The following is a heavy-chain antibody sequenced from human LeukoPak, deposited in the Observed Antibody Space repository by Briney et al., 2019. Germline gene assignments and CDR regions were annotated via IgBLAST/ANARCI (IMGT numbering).Heavy chain of an antibody. CDR1: GGTFSSYA. CDR2: IIPIFGAA. Sequence: ASVKVSCKGSGGTFSSYAISWVRQAPGQGLEWMGGIIPIFGAANYAQKFQGRVTITADESTSTAYMELSSLRSEDTAVYYCASGVGLRFLEGLYYMDVWGKGTTVTVSS. D-gene: IGHD3-3*01. CDR3: ASGVGLRFLEGLYYMDV. V-gene: IGHV1-69*13. J-gene: IGHJ6*03.